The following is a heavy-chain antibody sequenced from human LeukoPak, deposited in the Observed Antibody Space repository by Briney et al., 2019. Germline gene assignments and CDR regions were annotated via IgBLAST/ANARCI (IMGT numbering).Heavy chain of an antibody. V-gene: IGHV3-48*01. D-gene: IGHD2-15*01. CDR3: TRLHGGYPFDY. CDR1: GFTFSSYS. CDR2: ISSSSVTI. J-gene: IGHJ4*02. Sequence: GGSLRLSCAASGFTFSSYSMNWVRQAPGKGLEWISYISSSSVTIYYADSVKGRFTISRDNAKNSLYLQMNSLRAEDTAVYYCTRLHGGYPFDYWGQGTLVTVSS.